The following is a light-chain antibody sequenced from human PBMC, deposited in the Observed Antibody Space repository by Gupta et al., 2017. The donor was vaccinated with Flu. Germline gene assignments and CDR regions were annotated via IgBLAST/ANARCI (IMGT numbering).Light chain of an antibody. Sequence: ALSLSPGERTTLSCRASQSIAGYLAWYQQRPGQAPKLLIYDTSIRASGIPARFSGSGSETDFTLTISSLEPEDFAVYYCQQRSNWPPGASFGGGTKVEIK. CDR3: QQRSNWPPGAS. CDR2: DTS. J-gene: IGKJ4*01. CDR1: QSIAGY. V-gene: IGKV3-11*01.